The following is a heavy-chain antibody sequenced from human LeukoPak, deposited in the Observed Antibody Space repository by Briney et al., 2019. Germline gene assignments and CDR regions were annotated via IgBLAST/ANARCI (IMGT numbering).Heavy chain of an antibody. CDR3: AKEATYYYDSSGYYPYYFDY. D-gene: IGHD3-22*01. J-gene: IGHJ4*02. V-gene: IGHV3-23*01. CDR2: ISGSGGST. CDR1: GFTFSSYA. Sequence: PGGSLRLSCAASGFTFSSYAMGWVRQAPGKGLEWVSAISGSGGSTYYADSVKGRFTISRDNSKNTLYLQMNSLRAEDTAVYYCAKEATYYYDSSGYYPYYFDYWGQGTLVTVSS.